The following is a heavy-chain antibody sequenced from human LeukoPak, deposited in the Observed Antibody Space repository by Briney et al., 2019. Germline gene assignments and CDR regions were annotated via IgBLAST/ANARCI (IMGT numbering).Heavy chain of an antibody. CDR2: IYIDGST. CDR1: GFIVSNKY. CDR3: AKDMTYYYDSSGYYSDY. V-gene: IGHV3-53*01. J-gene: IGHJ4*02. Sequence: GGSLRLSCAASGFIVSNKYMSWVRQAPGKGLEWVSVIYIDGSTYYSDSVKGRFTFSRDNFKNTLYLQMNSLGAEDTAVYYCAKDMTYYYDSSGYYSDYWGQGTLVTVSS. D-gene: IGHD3-22*01.